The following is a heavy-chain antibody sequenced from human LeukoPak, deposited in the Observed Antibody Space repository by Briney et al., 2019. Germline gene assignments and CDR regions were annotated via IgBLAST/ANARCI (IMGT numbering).Heavy chain of an antibody. CDR1: GFTFSSYW. CDR2: INQEGSDK. V-gene: IGHV3-7*05. D-gene: IGHD6-19*01. Sequence: GGSLRLSCAASGFTFSSYWMSWVRQAPGKGLEWVANINQEGSDKYYVDSVKGRFTISRDNAKNSLYLQMNSLRAEDTAVYYCAGGWYRYYFDYWGQGTLVTVSS. J-gene: IGHJ4*02. CDR3: AGGWYRYYFDY.